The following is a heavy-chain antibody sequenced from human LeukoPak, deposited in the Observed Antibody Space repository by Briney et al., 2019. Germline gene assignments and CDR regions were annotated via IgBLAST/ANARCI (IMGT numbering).Heavy chain of an antibody. CDR2: IWYDGSNK. J-gene: IGHJ4*02. CDR1: GFTPSSYG. Sequence: PLGSPRLSSAASGFTPSSYGIHWVRQAPGNGLEWVAIIWYDGSNKDYADSVKGRFTNSRDNSKNTLYLQMSSLRAEDTAVYYCARDRHTAILDYWGEGTLVTVSS. D-gene: IGHD5-18*01. CDR3: ARDRHTAILDY. V-gene: IGHV3-33*01.